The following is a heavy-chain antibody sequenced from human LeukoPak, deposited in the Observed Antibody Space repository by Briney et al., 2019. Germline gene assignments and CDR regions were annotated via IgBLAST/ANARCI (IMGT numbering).Heavy chain of an antibody. CDR1: GYTFTSYY. Sequence: ASVKVSCKASGYTFTSYYMHWVRQAPGQGLEWMGIINPSGGSASYAQKFQGRVTMTRDMSTSTVYMELRSLRSDDTAVYYCARVFRSSYYYDSSGSEDAFDIWGQGTMVTVSS. D-gene: IGHD3-22*01. CDR2: INPSGGSA. J-gene: IGHJ3*02. CDR3: ARVFRSSYYYDSSGSEDAFDI. V-gene: IGHV1-46*01.